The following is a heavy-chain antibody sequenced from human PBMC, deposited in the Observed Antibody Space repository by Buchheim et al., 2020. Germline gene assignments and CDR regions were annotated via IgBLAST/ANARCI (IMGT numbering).Heavy chain of an antibody. V-gene: IGHV4-61*02. CDR1: GGSISSGSYY. CDR3: ARWKDCSSTSCYRDYYYYGMDV. J-gene: IGHJ6*02. Sequence: QVQLQESGPGLVKPSQTLSLTCTVSGGSISSGSYYWSWIRQPAGKGLEWIGRIYTSGSTNYNPSLKSRVTISVDTSKNQFSLKLSCLTAADTAVYYCARWKDCSSTSCYRDYYYYGMDVWGQGTT. CDR2: IYTSGST. D-gene: IGHD2-2*02.